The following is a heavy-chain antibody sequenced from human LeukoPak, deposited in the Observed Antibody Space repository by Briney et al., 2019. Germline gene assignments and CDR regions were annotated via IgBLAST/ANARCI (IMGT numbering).Heavy chain of an antibody. D-gene: IGHD2-15*01. Sequence: GVSLKISCKGSGYSFTSYWIGWVRQVPGKGLEWMGIIYPGDSDTRYSPSFQGQVTISADKSISTAYLQWSSLKASDTAMYYCARPGYCSGGSCYSNFDYWGQGTLVTVSS. J-gene: IGHJ4*02. CDR2: IYPGDSDT. CDR1: GYSFTSYW. V-gene: IGHV5-51*01. CDR3: ARPGYCSGGSCYSNFDY.